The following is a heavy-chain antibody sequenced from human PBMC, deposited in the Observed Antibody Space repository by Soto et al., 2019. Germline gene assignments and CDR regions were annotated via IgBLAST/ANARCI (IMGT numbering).Heavy chain of an antibody. V-gene: IGHV4-34*01. D-gene: IGHD3-22*01. CDR3: ARTGKFYYYDMSGWNFDP. CDR2: INHSGST. Sequence: SETLSLTCAVYGGSFSGYYWTWIRQPPGTGLEWIGEINHSGSTNYNPSLKRRVSISLDKSKNQFSLKLTSVTAADTAVYFCARTGKFYYYDMSGWNFDPWGPGVLVT. CDR1: GGSFSGYY. J-gene: IGHJ5*02.